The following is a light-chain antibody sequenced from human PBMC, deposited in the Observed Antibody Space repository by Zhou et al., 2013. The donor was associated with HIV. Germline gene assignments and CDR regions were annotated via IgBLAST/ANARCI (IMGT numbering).Light chain of an antibody. V-gene: IGKV1-13*02. CDR1: QDISSA. CDR3: QQFKSYPT. J-gene: IGKJ4*01. CDR2: DAS. Sequence: AIQLTQSPSSLSASVGDRVTITCRASQDISSALAWYQQKPGKAPKLLIYDASSLESGVPARFSGSGSGTDFTLIISSLQPEDFATYYCQQFKSYPTFGGGTKVEIK.